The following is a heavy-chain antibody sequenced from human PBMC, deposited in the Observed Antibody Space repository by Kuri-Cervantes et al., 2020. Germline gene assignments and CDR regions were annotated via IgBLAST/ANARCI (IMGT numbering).Heavy chain of an antibody. CDR1: GGSFSGYY. CDR2: INHSGST. J-gene: IGHJ6*03. V-gene: IGHV4-34*01. Sequence: SETLSLTCAVYGGSFSGYYWSWIRQPPGKGREWIGEINHSGSTNYNPSLKSRVTISVDTSKNQFSLKLSSVTAADTAVYYCARGTVLRFLGYMDVWGKGTTVTVSS. CDR3: ARGTVLRFLGYMDV. D-gene: IGHD3-3*01.